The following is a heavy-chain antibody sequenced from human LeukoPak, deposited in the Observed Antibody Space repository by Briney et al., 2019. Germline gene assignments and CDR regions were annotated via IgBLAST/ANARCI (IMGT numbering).Heavy chain of an antibody. CDR2: IRYDGSNR. V-gene: IGHV3-30*02. D-gene: IGHD3-22*01. CDR3: AKDRDYYDSSGFDY. J-gene: IGHJ4*02. Sequence: GGSLRLSCAASGFTFSSYGMHWVRQAPGKGLEWVAFIRYDGSNRYYADSVKGRFTISRDNSKNTLYLQMNSLRAEDTAVYYCAKDRDYYDSSGFDYWGQGTLVTVSS. CDR1: GFTFSSYG.